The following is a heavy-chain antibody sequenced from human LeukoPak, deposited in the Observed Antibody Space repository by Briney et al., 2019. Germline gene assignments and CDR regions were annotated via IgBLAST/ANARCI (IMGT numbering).Heavy chain of an antibody. V-gene: IGHV3-7*04. J-gene: IGHJ4*02. Sequence: GGSLRLSCAASGFTFSLYWMTWVRQAPGKGLEWVANIHQDGSEKNCVDSVKGRFTISRDNAKNSLFLEMNSLRAEDTAVYYCARSDLRGLLNDYWGQGTLVTVSS. CDR2: IHQDGSEK. D-gene: IGHD3-9*01. CDR1: GFTFSLYW. CDR3: ARSDLRGLLNDY.